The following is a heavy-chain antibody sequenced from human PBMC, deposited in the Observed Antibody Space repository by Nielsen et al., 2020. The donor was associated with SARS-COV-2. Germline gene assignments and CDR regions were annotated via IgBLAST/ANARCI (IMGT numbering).Heavy chain of an antibody. CDR1: GYTFTSYG. J-gene: IGHJ5*02. CDR2: ISAYNGNT. Sequence: ASVKVSCKASGYTFTSYGISWVRQAPGQGLEWMGWISAYNGNTNYAQKLQGRVTMTTDTSTSTAYMGLRSLRSDDTAVYYCARLGSGSRGGKSWFDPWGQGTLVTVSS. CDR3: ARLGSGSRGGKSWFDP. V-gene: IGHV1-18*04. D-gene: IGHD3-10*01.